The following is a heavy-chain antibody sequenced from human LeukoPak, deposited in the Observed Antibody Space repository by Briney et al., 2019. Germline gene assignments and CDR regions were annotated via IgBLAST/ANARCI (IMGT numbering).Heavy chain of an antibody. Sequence: GGSLRLSCAASGFTFSTYGMHWVRQAPGKGLEWVAVFQYDGTNKYYADSVKGRFTISRDNSKNTLYLQMDSLRPEDTAVYYCASGYRSGPICAWGQGTLVTVSS. CDR2: FQYDGTNK. D-gene: IGHD3-16*02. V-gene: IGHV3-30*02. J-gene: IGHJ4*02. CDR3: ASGYRSGPICA. CDR1: GFTFSTYG.